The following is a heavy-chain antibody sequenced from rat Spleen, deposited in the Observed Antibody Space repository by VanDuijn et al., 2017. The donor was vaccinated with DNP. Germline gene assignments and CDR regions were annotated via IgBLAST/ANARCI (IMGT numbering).Heavy chain of an antibody. CDR1: GYSITSCCR. Sequence: VQLQESGPGLVEPSQSLSLTCSVTGYSITSCCRWTWIRKFPGHKLEWMGYINSAGSIEYNPSLKGRISITRDTSKNQFFLQVNSVTTEDTATYYCARGATGDYWGQGVMVTVSS. D-gene: IGHD1-11*01. CDR2: INSAGSI. J-gene: IGHJ2*01. CDR3: ARGATGDY. V-gene: IGHV3-3*01.